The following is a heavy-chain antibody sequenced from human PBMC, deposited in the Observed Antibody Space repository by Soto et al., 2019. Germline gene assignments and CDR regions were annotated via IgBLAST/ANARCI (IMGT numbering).Heavy chain of an antibody. J-gene: IGHJ6*03. CDR2: IYYSGST. Sequence: QVQLQESGPGLVKPSETLSLTCTVSGGSISSYYWSWIRQPPGKGLEWIGYIYYSGSTNYNPSHKSRVTISVDTSKNQFSLKLSSVTAADTAVYYCARTPRAGAHYYYYYYMDVWGKGTTVTVSS. V-gene: IGHV4-59*01. CDR3: ARTPRAGAHYYYYYYMDV. CDR1: GGSISSYY. D-gene: IGHD6-19*01.